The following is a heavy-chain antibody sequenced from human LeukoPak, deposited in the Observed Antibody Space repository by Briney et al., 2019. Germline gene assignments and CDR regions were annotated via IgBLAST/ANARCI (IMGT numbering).Heavy chain of an antibody. J-gene: IGHJ2*01. CDR3: ARGSTYWYFDL. CDR1: GGSISNYY. Sequence: SETLSLTCTVSGGSISNYYWSWIRQPPGKGLEWIGYIYNSGSTNYNPSLKSRVTISVDTSKNQFSLNLTSVTPADTAVYYCARGSTYWYFDLWGRGTLVTVSS. CDR2: IYNSGST. V-gene: IGHV4-59*01.